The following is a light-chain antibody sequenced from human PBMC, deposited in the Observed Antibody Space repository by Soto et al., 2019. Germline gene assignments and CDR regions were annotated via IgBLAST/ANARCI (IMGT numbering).Light chain of an antibody. J-gene: IGLJ1*01. V-gene: IGLV1-36*01. CDR1: SSNIGNNA. Sequence: QSALTQPPSVSEAPRQRVTISCSGSSSNIGNNAVNWYQQLPGQAPKIVIYYDNLLTSGVSDRFSGSKSGISASLAISDLQSDDEADYYCASWDDSINPYVFGTGTKVTV. CDR3: ASWDDSINPYV. CDR2: YDN.